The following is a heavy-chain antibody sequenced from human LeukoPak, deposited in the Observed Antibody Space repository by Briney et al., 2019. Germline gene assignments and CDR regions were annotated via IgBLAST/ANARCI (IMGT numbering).Heavy chain of an antibody. CDR2: TYYRSNWYK. Sequence: SQTLSLTCGISGDSVSSNSAAWNWIRQSPSRGLEWLGRTYYRSNWYKDYAVSMKSRITINADTSKNQFSLKLSSVTAADTAVYYCARDMYSSSWYYFDYWGQGTLVTVSS. CDR1: GDSVSSNSAA. J-gene: IGHJ4*02. V-gene: IGHV6-1*01. D-gene: IGHD6-13*01. CDR3: ARDMYSSSWYYFDY.